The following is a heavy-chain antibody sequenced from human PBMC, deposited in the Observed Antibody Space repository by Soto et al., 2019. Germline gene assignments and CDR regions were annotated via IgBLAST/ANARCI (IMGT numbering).Heavy chain of an antibody. D-gene: IGHD1-7*01. V-gene: IGHV1-2*02. CDR2: INPNSGGT. CDR1: GYTFTGYY. CDR3: ARDPLYNWNYDHGYGMDV. J-gene: IGHJ6*02. Sequence: ASVKVSCKASGYTFTGYYMHWVRQAPGQGLEWMGWINPNSGGTNYAQKFQGRVTMTRDTSISTAYMELSRLRSDDTAVYYCARDPLYNWNYDHGYGMDVWGQGTTVTVSS.